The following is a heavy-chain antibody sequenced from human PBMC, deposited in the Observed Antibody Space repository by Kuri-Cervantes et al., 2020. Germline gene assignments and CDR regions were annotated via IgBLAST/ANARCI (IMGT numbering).Heavy chain of an antibody. CDR2: LYHRGGT. Sequence: SETLSLTCTVSGQSLRSDHHWGWLRQTPEKGLEWIGSLYHRGGTYYNLPLKSRVTLSLDMSRNQFFLKLSSVTAADTAVYYCARQDCSSGSCYSGFFDYWGQGTLVTVSS. CDR1: GQSLRSDHH. CDR3: ARQDCSSGSCYSGFFDY. V-gene: IGHV4-38-2*02. D-gene: IGHD2-15*01. J-gene: IGHJ4*02.